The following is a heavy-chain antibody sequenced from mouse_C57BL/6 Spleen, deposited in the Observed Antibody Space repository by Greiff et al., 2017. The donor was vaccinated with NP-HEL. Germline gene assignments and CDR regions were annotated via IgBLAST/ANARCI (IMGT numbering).Heavy chain of an antibody. Sequence: QVQLQQSGAELVKPGASVKISCKASGYAFSSYWMNWVKQRPGKGLEWIGHLYPGDGATNYNRKFKGKATLTADTSSSTAYMQLSRLTAEDSAVEFCARSSVAGVGCAYGGQGTLVTVSA. CDR3: ARSSVAGVGCAY. J-gene: IGHJ3*01. D-gene: IGHD1-1*01. V-gene: IGHV1-80*01. CDR1: GYAFSSYW. CDR2: LYPGDGAT.